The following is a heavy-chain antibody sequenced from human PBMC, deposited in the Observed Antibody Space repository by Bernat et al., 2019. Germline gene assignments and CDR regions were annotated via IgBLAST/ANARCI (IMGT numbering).Heavy chain of an antibody. CDR3: AHRRPGYNSGWNECDFDY. J-gene: IGHJ4*02. CDR2: IYWDDDK. CDR1: GFSLSTTGVG. Sequence: QIILKESGPTLVKPTQTLTLTCTFSGFSLSTTGVGVGWIRQPPGQALEWLALIYWDDDKRYSQSLGSRLTITKDASKNQVVLTISNMDPVDTATYYCAHRRPGYNSGWNECDFDYWGQGILVSVSS. V-gene: IGHV2-5*02. D-gene: IGHD2-15*01.